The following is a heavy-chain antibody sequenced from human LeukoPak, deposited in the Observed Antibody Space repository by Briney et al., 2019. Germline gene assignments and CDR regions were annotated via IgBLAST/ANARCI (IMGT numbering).Heavy chain of an antibody. CDR1: GYTFTNYG. CDR3: ARDWDAMNNCFDP. D-gene: IGHD1-26*01. Sequence: ASVKVSCKASGYTFTNYGISWVRQAPGQGLEWMGWISTNSDIRTYAQTLQGRFTMTTDTATTTAYIELNNLTFDDTAVYYCARDWDAMNNCFDPWGQGTPVTVSS. V-gene: IGHV1-18*01. J-gene: IGHJ5*02. CDR2: ISTNSDIR.